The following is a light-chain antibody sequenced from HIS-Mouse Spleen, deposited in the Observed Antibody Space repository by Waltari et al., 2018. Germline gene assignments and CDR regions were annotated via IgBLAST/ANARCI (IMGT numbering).Light chain of an antibody. CDR1: QDISNH. V-gene: IGKV1-33*01. CDR2: DAS. Sequence: DIQMTQSPSSLSASVGDRVPITCQASQDISNHLNWYQQKPGKAPKLLIYDASNLETGVPSRFSGSGSGTDFTFTISSLQPEDIATYYCQQYDNLPPYTFGQGTKLEIK. J-gene: IGKJ2*01. CDR3: QQYDNLPPYT.